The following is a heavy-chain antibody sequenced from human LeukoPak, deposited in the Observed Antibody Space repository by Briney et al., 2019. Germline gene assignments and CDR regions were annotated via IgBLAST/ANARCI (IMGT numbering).Heavy chain of an antibody. CDR1: GFTLSSYM. J-gene: IGHJ4*02. V-gene: IGHV3-23*01. CDR2: ITSGGSI. CDR3: VKRPFYEGGGFPFEH. D-gene: IGHD2/OR15-2a*01. Sequence: GGSLRLSCAASGFTLSSYMMSWVRQAPGQGLEWVSTITSGGSIYYVDSVRGRFTISRDNSENTLYLQMNSLRVEDTAVYYCVKRPFYEGGGFPFEHWGQGTLVTVSS.